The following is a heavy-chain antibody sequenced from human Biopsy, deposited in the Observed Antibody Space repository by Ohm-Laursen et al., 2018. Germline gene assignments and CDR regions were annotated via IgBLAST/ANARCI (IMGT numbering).Heavy chain of an antibody. CDR1: DGSISNIINY. J-gene: IGHJ4*02. D-gene: IGHD3-10*01. CDR3: VRHSFGSGRGF. V-gene: IGHV4-39*01. Sequence: SDTLSLTCTVTDGSISNIINYWGWIRQPLGKGLEWLGSIYHTGITDYNPSLKSRVTISVDTSNNKFSQKLSSLTAADTAVYYCVRHSFGSGRGFWGQGTLVTVSS. CDR2: IYHTGIT.